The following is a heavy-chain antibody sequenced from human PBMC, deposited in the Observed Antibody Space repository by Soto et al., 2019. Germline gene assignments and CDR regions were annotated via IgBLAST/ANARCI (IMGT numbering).Heavy chain of an antibody. J-gene: IGHJ6*02. V-gene: IGHV1-69*12. D-gene: IGHD6-19*01. CDR2: IVPIFGTT. Sequence: QVQLVQSGAEVKKPGSSVKVSCKVSGGTFSNYAIDWVRLAPGHGLEWMGGIVPIFGTTYYTQKFQGRATIIAGDSTTTAYSEMSSLRSEETAIYYCARVEAVAGLYNYHGLDVWGQGNAVTVSS. CDR3: ARVEAVAGLYNYHGLDV. CDR1: GGTFSNYA.